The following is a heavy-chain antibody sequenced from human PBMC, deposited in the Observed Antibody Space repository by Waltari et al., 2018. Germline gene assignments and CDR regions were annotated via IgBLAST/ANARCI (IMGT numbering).Heavy chain of an antibody. Sequence: VRLVESGGGLVQPEGSLSLSCSAYGLIFSNYWMAWVRQAPGEGLEWVANIKGDGIQKYYMDSVRGRFTISRDNAMNSLYLQMNNLGVEDSAVYYCAKWVTDSFHALDVWGQGTTVTVSS. D-gene: IGHD1-20*01. CDR2: IKGDGIQK. V-gene: IGHV3-7*02. J-gene: IGHJ6*02. CDR3: AKWVTDSFHALDV. CDR1: GLIFSNYW.